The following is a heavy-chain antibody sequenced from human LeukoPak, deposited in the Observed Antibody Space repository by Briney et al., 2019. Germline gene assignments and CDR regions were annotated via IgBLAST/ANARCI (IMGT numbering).Heavy chain of an antibody. CDR3: AKDRYCSSTSCYGGYRFDP. Sequence: PGGSLRLSCAASGFTFSSYGMHWVRQAPGKGPEWVAFIRYDGSNKYYADPVKGRFTISRDNSKNTLYLQMNSLRAEDTAVYYCAKDRYCSSTSCYGGYRFDPWGQGTLVTVSS. CDR1: GFTFSSYG. J-gene: IGHJ5*02. V-gene: IGHV3-30*02. D-gene: IGHD2-2*01. CDR2: IRYDGSNK.